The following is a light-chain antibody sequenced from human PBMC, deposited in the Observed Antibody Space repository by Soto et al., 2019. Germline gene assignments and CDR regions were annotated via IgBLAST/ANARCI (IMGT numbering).Light chain of an antibody. CDR2: AAS. J-gene: IGKJ2*01. CDR1: QSISTL. Sequence: DIQMTQSPSSLSASVGDRVTITCRASQSISTLLNWYQQKPGKAPKVLIYAASSLYSGLPSRFSGGGSGTDFTLTISSLQPEDVATYYCQQSYSTPRTFGQGTKLEIK. CDR3: QQSYSTPRT. V-gene: IGKV1-39*01.